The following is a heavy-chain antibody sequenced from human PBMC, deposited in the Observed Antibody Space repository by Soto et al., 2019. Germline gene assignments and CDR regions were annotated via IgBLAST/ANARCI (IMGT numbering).Heavy chain of an antibody. CDR2: ISYDGSNK. D-gene: IGHD3-22*01. V-gene: IGHV3-30*18. Sequence: QVQLVESGGGVVQPGRSLRLSCAASGFTFSSYGMHWVRQAPGKGLEWVAVISYDGSNKYYADSVKGRFTISRDNSKNTLYLQMNSLRAEDTAVYYCAKERKRGSSGSYGFDYWGQGTLVTVSS. CDR3: AKERKRGSSGSYGFDY. CDR1: GFTFSSYG. J-gene: IGHJ4*02.